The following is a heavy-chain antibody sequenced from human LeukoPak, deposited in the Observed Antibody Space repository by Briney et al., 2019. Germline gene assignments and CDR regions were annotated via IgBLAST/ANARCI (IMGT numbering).Heavy chain of an antibody. J-gene: IGHJ1*01. V-gene: IGHV3-21*01. CDR3: ARDRGNYGDYWSRPPENEYFQH. CDR2: ISSSSSSYI. D-gene: IGHD4-17*01. CDR1: GFTFSSYS. Sequence: GGSLRLSCAASGFTFSSYSMNWVRQAPGKGLEWVSSISSSSSSYIYYPDSVKGRFTISRDNAKNSLYLQMNSLRAEDTAVSYCARDRGNYGDYWSRPPENEYFQHWGQGTLVTVSS.